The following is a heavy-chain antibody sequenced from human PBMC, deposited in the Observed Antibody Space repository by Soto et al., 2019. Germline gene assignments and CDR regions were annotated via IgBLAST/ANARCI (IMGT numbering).Heavy chain of an antibody. Sequence: QVQLQESGPGLVKPSQTLSLTCAVSGGSISSGGYYWSWIRQHPGKGLDWIGYINYSGSTYYNPSLKSRVTISVDTSKNQFSLKLTSVTAADTAVYYCARDPRGVATTFYYGLDFWGQGTTVTVSS. J-gene: IGHJ6*02. V-gene: IGHV4-31*11. D-gene: IGHD3-3*01. CDR3: ARDPRGVATTFYYGLDF. CDR2: INYSGST. CDR1: GGSISSGGYY.